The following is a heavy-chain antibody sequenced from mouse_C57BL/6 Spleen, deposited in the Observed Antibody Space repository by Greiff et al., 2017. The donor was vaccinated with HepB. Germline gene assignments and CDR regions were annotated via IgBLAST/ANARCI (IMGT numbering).Heavy chain of an antibody. CDR1: GYTFTSYT. CDR3: ARSDDYDRFDY. V-gene: IGHV1-4*01. D-gene: IGHD2-4*01. J-gene: IGHJ2*01. CDR2: INPSSGYT. Sequence: VQLQQSGAELARPGASVKMSCKASGYTFTSYTMHWVKQRPGQGLEWIGYINPSSGYTKYNQKFKDKATLTADKSSSTAYMQLSSLTSEDSAVYYGARSDDYDRFDYWGQGTTLTVSS.